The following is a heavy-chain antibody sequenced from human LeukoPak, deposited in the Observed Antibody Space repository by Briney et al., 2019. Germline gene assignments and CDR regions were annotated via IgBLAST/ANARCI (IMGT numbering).Heavy chain of an antibody. V-gene: IGHV3-23*01. Sequence: GGSLRLSCAASGFTFSTFAMIWVRQPPGKGLEWVSSIFPSGGEIHYADSVRGRFTISRDNSKSTLSLQMNSLRAEDTAVYYCARDAGSRYYGSGSYYDWGQGTLVTVSS. CDR1: GFTFSTFA. J-gene: IGHJ4*02. CDR2: IFPSGGEI. CDR3: ARDAGSRYYGSGSYYD. D-gene: IGHD3-10*01.